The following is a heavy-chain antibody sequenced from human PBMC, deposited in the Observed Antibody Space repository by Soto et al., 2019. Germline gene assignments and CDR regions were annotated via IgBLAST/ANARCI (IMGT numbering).Heavy chain of an antibody. Sequence: GGSLRLSCAASGFTVSSNYMSWVRQAPGKGLEWVSVIYSGGSTYYADSVKGRFTISRDNSKNTLYLQMNSLRAEDTAVYYCARATVARRYYGMDVWGQGTTVTVSS. J-gene: IGHJ6*02. CDR3: ARATVARRYYGMDV. V-gene: IGHV3-53*01. CDR1: GFTVSSNY. CDR2: IYSGGST. D-gene: IGHD6-19*01.